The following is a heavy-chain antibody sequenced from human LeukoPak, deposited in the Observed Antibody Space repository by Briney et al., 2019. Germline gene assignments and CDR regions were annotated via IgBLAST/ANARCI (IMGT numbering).Heavy chain of an antibody. CDR2: IYTSGST. J-gene: IGHJ5*02. D-gene: IGHD2-2*01. CDR3: ARDIPLKYCSRTSCENWFDP. Sequence: SETLSLTCTVSGGSISSYYWSWIRQPPGKGLEWIGYIYTSGSTNYNPSLKSRVTISVDTSKNQFSLKLSSGTAADTAVYYCARDIPLKYCSRTSCENWFDPWGQGTLVTVSS. V-gene: IGHV4-4*09. CDR1: GGSISSYY.